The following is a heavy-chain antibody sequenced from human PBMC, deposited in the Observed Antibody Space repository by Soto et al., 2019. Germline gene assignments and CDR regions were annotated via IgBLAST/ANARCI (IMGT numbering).Heavy chain of an antibody. V-gene: IGHV3-7*01. J-gene: IGHJ4*02. D-gene: IGHD4-17*01. Sequence: EVKLVESGGGLVQPGGSLRLSCAASGFAFSSYYMSWVRQAPGKGLEWVANIKQDESEKYYLDSVKGRFTISRDDAKNSLYLQMNSLRVDDTAVYYCAREKRANGYFDYWGQGTLVTVSS. CDR2: IKQDESEK. CDR1: GFAFSSYY. CDR3: AREKRANGYFDY.